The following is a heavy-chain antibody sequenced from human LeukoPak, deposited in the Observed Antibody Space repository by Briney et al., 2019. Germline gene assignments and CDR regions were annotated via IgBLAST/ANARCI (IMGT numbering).Heavy chain of an antibody. CDR1: GGSISSGSYY. D-gene: IGHD4-23*01. J-gene: IGHJ6*03. CDR3: ARSRPGKDYYYMDV. V-gene: IGHV4-61*02. Sequence: SETLSLTCTVSGGSISSGSYYWSWIRQPAGKGLEWIGRIYSSGSTSYNPSLKSRVTISVDTSTNQFSLKLSSVTAADTALYYCARSRPGKDYYYMDVWGKGTTVTVSS. CDR2: IYSSGST.